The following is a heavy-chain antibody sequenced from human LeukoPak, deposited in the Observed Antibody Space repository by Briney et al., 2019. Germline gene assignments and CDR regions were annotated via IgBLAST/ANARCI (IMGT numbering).Heavy chain of an antibody. J-gene: IGHJ4*02. CDR2: ISSSGSAI. CDR1: GFTFSSYE. CDR3: AREKLSFFDSSGYFDH. D-gene: IGHD3-22*01. Sequence: HPGGSLRLSCAASGFTFSSYEMNWVRQAPGKGLEWVSFISSSGSAIHYADSVRGRFTISRDNAKNSLFLQMSRLRAEDTAVYYCAREKLSFFDSSGYFDHWGQGTLVTVSS. V-gene: IGHV3-48*03.